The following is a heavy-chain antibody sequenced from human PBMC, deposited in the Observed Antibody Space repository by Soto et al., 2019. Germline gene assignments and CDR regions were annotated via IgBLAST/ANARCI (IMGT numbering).Heavy chain of an antibody. CDR1: GGTFSSYA. V-gene: IGHV1-69*06. D-gene: IGHD1-26*01. CDR3: ARDPEESVGATPWFDP. CDR2: IIPIFGTA. Sequence: QVQLVQSGAEVKKPGSSVKVSCKASGGTFSSYAISWVRQAPGQGLEWVGGIIPIFGTANYAQKFQGRVTITEDKSTSTAYMELSSLRSEDTAVYYCARDPEESVGATPWFDPWGQGTLVTVSS. J-gene: IGHJ5*02.